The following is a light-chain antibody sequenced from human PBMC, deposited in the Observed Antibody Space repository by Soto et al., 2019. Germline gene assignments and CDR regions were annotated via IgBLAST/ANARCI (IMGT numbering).Light chain of an antibody. CDR3: SSYTSSSTPYV. Sequence: QSALTQPGPVSGSPGQSITISCTRTSXDVGGYNYVSWYQQHPGKAPKLMIYEVSNRPSGVSNRFSGSKSGNTASLTISGLQAEDEADYYCSSYTSSSTPYVFGTGTKVTVL. J-gene: IGLJ1*01. CDR2: EVS. V-gene: IGLV2-14*01. CDR1: SXDVGGYNY.